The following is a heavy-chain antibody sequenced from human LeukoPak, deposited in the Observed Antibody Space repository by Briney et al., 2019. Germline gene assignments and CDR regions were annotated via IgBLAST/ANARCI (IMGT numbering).Heavy chain of an antibody. CDR2: IKQDGSEK. D-gene: IGHD3-10*01. CDR3: ARDSSRGLDWFDP. J-gene: IGHJ5*02. CDR1: GFTFTTYW. Sequence: GGSLRLSCAASGFTFTTYWMGWVRQAPGKGLEWVANIKQDGSEKYYVDSVKGRFTVSRDNAKNSLYLQMNSLRVEDTAVYYCARDSSRGLDWFDPWGQGTLVTVSS. V-gene: IGHV3-7*01.